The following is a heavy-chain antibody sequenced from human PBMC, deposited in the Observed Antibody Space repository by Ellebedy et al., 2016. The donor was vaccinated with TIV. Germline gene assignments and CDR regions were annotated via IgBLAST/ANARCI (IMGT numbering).Heavy chain of an antibody. CDR1: GYTFTSYF. CDR3: ARGDNYYYDSSGYYYNY. V-gene: IGHV1-46*01. J-gene: IGHJ4*02. D-gene: IGHD3-22*01. CDR2: INPGSGNS. Sequence: ASVKVSCKASGYTFTSYFLYWVRQAPGQGLEGMGIINPGSGNSNYAQKFQGRVTMTRDTSTSTVYMELSSLRSEDTAVYYCARGDNYYYDSSGYYYNYWGQGTLVTVSS.